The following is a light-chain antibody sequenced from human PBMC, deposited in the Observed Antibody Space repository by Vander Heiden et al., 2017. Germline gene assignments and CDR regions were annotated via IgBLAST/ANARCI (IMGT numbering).Light chain of an antibody. CDR1: QGISSY. CDR3: QQDDSFPIT. V-gene: IGKV1-8*01. CDR2: AAS. J-gene: IGKJ5*01. Sequence: AIRMTQSPSSLSASTGDRVTITCRASQGISSYLAWYQQKPGKAPKLLIYAASTLQSGVPSRFSGSGSGTDFTLTISCLQSEDFATYYCQQDDSFPITFGQGTLMDIK.